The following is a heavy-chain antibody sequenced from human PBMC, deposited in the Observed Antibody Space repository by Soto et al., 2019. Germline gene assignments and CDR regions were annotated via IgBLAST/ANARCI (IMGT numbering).Heavy chain of an antibody. J-gene: IGHJ4*02. Sequence: QVQLQESGPGLVKPSGTLSLTCAVSGGSFTSNNWWTWVRQPPGQGLEWIGEIYRTGSTNYNPSPKSRVNISLDKYNNQFSLKVTSLTAAATAVYYCASRDPGTSVDYWGQGTLVTVSS. D-gene: IGHD1-7*01. V-gene: IGHV4-4*02. CDR2: IYRTGST. CDR1: GGSFTSNNW. CDR3: ASRDPGTSVDY.